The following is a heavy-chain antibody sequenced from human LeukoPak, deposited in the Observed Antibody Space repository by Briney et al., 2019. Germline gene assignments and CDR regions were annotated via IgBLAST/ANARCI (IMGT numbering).Heavy chain of an antibody. V-gene: IGHV4-61*02. CDR2: TSSSGST. CDR3: ARVIRVGIAAPNYYYYMDV. CDR1: GDSISSGDYY. Sequence: SETLSLTCTVSGDSISSGDYYWSWIRQPAGKGLEWIGRTSSSGSTNYNPSLKSRVTISVDTSENQFSLKLSSVTAADTAVYYCARVIRVGIAAPNYYYYMDVWGKGTTVTVSS. J-gene: IGHJ6*03. D-gene: IGHD6-13*01.